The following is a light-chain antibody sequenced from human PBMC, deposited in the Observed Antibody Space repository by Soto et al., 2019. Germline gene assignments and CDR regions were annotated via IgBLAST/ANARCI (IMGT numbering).Light chain of an antibody. J-gene: IGKJ1*01. CDR1: QSISSW. Sequence: DIQMTQSPSTLSASVGDRVTITCRASQSISSWLAWYQQKPGKAPKLLIYKASSLESGVPSRFRGSGSGTEFTLTISSLQPDEFATYYCQQYKSYSTFGQGTKVEIK. CDR2: KAS. V-gene: IGKV1-5*03. CDR3: QQYKSYST.